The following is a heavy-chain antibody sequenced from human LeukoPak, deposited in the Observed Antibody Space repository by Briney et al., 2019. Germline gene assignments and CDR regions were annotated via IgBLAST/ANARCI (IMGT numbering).Heavy chain of an antibody. CDR2: IRYDGSNK. V-gene: IGHV3-30*02. J-gene: IGHJ4*02. CDR1: GFTFSSYG. CDR3: AKDTEQLGLFDY. D-gene: IGHD6-13*01. Sequence: GGPLRLSCAASGFTFSSYGMHWVRQAPGKGLEWVAFIRYDGSNKYYADSVKGRFTISRDNSKNTLYLQMNSLRAEDTAVYYCAKDTEQLGLFDYWGQGTLVTVSS.